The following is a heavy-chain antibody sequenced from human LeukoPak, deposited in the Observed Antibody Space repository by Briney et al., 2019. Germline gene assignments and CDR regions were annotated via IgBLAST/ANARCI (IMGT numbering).Heavy chain of an antibody. CDR1: GGPISSYY. Sequence: SETLSLTCTVSGGPISSYYWSWIRQPPGKGLERIGYIYYSGSTNYNPSLKSRVTISVDTSKNQFSLKLSSVTAADTAVYYCARGRPRFDYWGQGTLVTVSS. CDR2: IYYSGST. V-gene: IGHV4-59*01. J-gene: IGHJ4*02. CDR3: ARGRPRFDY.